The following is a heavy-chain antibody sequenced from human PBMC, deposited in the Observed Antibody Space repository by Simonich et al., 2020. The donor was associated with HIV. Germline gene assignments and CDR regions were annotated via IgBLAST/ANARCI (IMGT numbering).Heavy chain of an antibody. V-gene: IGHV4-34*01. Sequence: QVQLQQWGAGLLKPSETLSLTCAVYGGSSSGYYWSWIRQPPGKGLAWIGDIDDSGSPNYSPSLKGRVTISLDTSKNQFSLKLSSVTAADTAVYYCARHSGYADAFDIWGQGTMITVSS. J-gene: IGHJ3*02. CDR1: GGSSSGYY. D-gene: IGHD5-12*01. CDR2: IDDSGSP. CDR3: ARHSGYADAFDI.